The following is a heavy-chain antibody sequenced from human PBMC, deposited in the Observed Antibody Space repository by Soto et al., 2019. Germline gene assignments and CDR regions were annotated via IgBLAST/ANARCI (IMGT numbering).Heavy chain of an antibody. CDR1: GFTFSSYS. V-gene: IGHV3-21*01. CDR2: ISSSSSYI. CDR3: ARGPGDYYYYGMDV. Sequence: EVQLVESGGGLVKPGGSLRLSCAASGFTFSSYSMNWVRQAPGKGLEWVSSISSSSSYIYYAGSVKGRFTISRDNAKNSLYLQMNSLRAEDTAVYYCARGPGDYYYYGMDVWGQGTTVTVSS. J-gene: IGHJ6*02.